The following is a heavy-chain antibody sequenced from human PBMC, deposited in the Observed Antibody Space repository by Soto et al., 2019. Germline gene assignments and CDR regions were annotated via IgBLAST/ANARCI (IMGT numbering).Heavy chain of an antibody. Sequence: QVQVVQSGAEVKKPGASVKVACKASGYSFDTFGMSWVRQAPGQGLEWRGWISIEKGDTNSAQKLQDSVAMTTDTSTSTDYMELRSLTSDDTAVYYCARCYCSVGSCFTCWHFDLWGRGTLVTVSS. J-gene: IGHJ2*01. V-gene: IGHV1-18*01. CDR1: GYSFDTFG. CDR3: ARCYCSVGSCFTCWHFDL. CDR2: ISIEKGDT. D-gene: IGHD2-15*01.